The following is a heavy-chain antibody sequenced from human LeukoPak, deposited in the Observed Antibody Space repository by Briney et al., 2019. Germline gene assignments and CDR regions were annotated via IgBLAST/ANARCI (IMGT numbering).Heavy chain of an antibody. CDR3: AREGPREWY. V-gene: IGHV1-3*01. CDR1: GYTFTSYG. Sequence: ASVKVSCKASGYTFTSYGISWVRQAPGQGLEWMGWINAGNGNTKYSQKFQGRVTITRDTSASTAYMELSSLRSEDTAVYYCAREGPREWYWGQGTLVTVSS. CDR2: INAGNGNT. J-gene: IGHJ4*02. D-gene: IGHD3-3*01.